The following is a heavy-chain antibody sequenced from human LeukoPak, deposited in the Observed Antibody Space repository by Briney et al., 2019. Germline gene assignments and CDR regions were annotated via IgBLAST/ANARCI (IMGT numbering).Heavy chain of an antibody. D-gene: IGHD2/OR15-2a*01. J-gene: IGHJ5*02. Sequence: GGSLRLSCAASGVIISSYAMSWVRQAPGEGLEWVSAINGRGDNTYYADFVKGRFTISRDNSKSTVYLQMNSLRTEDTAVYYCAKDRVSPGFNWFDHWGQGTLVTVSS. V-gene: IGHV3-23*01. CDR2: INGRGDNT. CDR1: GVIISSYA. CDR3: AKDRVSPGFNWFDH.